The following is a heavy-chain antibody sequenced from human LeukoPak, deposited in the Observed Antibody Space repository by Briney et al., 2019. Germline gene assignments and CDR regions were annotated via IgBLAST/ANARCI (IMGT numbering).Heavy chain of an antibody. Sequence: GGSLRLSCAASGFSFSNYGMSWVRQAPGKGLQWVSTISNTGGSAYYADSVKGRFTISRDNAKNSLYLQMNSLRAEDTAVYYCATGLLLPNDAFDIWGQGTMVTVSS. CDR1: GFSFSNYG. CDR2: ISNTGGSA. CDR3: ATGLLLPNDAFDI. V-gene: IGHV3-23*01. J-gene: IGHJ3*02. D-gene: IGHD3-22*01.